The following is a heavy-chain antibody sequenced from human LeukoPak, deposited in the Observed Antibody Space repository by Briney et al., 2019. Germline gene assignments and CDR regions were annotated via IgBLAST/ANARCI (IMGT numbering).Heavy chain of an antibody. Sequence: PSQTLSLTCTVSGGSISSGDYYWSWIRQPPGKGLEWIGYIYFGGSTYYNPSLKSRVTISGDTSKNQFSLKLRSVTAADTAVYYCASLVRSSFDYWGQGTLVTVSS. V-gene: IGHV4-30-4*08. CDR2: IYFGGST. CDR1: GGSISSGDYY. D-gene: IGHD6-13*01. J-gene: IGHJ4*02. CDR3: ASLVRSSFDY.